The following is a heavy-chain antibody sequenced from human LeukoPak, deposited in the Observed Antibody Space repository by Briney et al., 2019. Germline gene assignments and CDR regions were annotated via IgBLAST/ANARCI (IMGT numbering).Heavy chain of an antibody. CDR3: AGDEYSSSWSWFDP. J-gene: IGHJ5*02. CDR2: INPNSGGT. V-gene: IGHV1-2*02. D-gene: IGHD6-13*01. Sequence: GASVKVSCKASGYTFTGHYMHWVRQAPGQGLEWMGWINPNSGGTNYAQKFQGRVTMTRDTSISTAYMELSRLRSDDTAVYYCAGDEYSSSWSWFDPWGQGTLVTVSS. CDR1: GYTFTGHY.